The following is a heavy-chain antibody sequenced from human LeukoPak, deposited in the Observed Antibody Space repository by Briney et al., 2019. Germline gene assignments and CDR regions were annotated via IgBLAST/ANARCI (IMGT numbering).Heavy chain of an antibody. CDR1: GLTFSSYW. J-gene: IGHJ4*02. D-gene: IGHD3-22*01. CDR2: IKQDGSEK. V-gene: IGHV3-7*01. CDR3: ARAFDYYDSSGYSLDY. Sequence: PGGSLRLSCAASGLTFSSYWMSWVRQAPGKGLEWVANIKQDGSEKYYVDSVKGRFTISRDNAKNSLYLQMNSLRAEDTAVYYCARAFDYYDSSGYSLDYWSQGTLVTVSS.